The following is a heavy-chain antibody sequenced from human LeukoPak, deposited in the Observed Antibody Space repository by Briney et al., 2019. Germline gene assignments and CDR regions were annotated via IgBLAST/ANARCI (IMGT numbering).Heavy chain of an antibody. CDR1: GFTFSSHW. J-gene: IGHJ3*02. Sequence: GGSLRLSCVASGFTFSSHWMHWVRQAPGKGLVWVSHIKSDGSFTNYADSVKGRFTISRDNAKNTLYLQMNSLGPEDTAVYYCARGTGAFDIWGQGTKVTVSS. CDR2: IKSDGSFT. D-gene: IGHD1-1*01. V-gene: IGHV3-74*01. CDR3: ARGTGAFDI.